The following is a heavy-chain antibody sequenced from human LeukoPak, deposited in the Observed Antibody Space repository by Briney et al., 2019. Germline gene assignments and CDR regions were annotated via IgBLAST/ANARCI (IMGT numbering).Heavy chain of an antibody. CDR3: AKDSARWLQFYYFDY. V-gene: IGHV3-30*18. CDR1: GFTVSGNY. Sequence: PGGSLRLSCAVSGFTVSGNYMSWVRQAPGKGLEWVAVISYDGSNKYYADSVKGRFTISRDNSKNTLYLQMNSLRAEDTAVYYCAKDSARWLQFYYFDYWGQGTLVTVSS. J-gene: IGHJ4*02. D-gene: IGHD5-24*01. CDR2: ISYDGSNK.